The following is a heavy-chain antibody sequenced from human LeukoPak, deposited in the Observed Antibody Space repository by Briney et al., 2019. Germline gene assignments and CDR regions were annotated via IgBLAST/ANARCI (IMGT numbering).Heavy chain of an antibody. CDR2: ISDYNGNT. CDR3: ARDLYRDSLPVSWFDP. Sequence: ASVKVSCKASGYTFTSYGISWVRQAPGQGLEWMGRISDYNGNTNYAQKLQGRVTMTTDTSTSTAYMELRSLRSDDTAVYYCARDLYRDSLPVSWFDPWGQGILVTVSS. D-gene: IGHD4-11*01. V-gene: IGHV1-18*01. J-gene: IGHJ5*02. CDR1: GYTFTSYG.